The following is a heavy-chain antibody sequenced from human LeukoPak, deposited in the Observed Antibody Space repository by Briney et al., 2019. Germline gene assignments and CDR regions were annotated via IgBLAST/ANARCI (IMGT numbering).Heavy chain of an antibody. D-gene: IGHD2-8*01. CDR1: TFTIYCLY. J-gene: IGHJ6*04. Sequence: SSETLSFTCTVYTFTIYCLYWGWLPQSPEKGLEWVGYVYFSGTTYYNPSLDSRVTISIDTSKNQFSVKLNSVTTADTAVYYCARGEWRQTNSGMDGWGKGATVTVSA. V-gene: IGHV4-59*01. CDR2: VYFSGTT. CDR3: ARGEWRQTNSGMDG.